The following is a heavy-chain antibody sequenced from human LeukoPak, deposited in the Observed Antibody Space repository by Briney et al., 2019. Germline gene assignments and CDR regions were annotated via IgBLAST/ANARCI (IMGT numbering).Heavy chain of an antibody. J-gene: IGHJ6*03. Sequence: GASVKVSCKASGYTFTSYYMHWVRQAPGQGLEWMGIINPSGGSTSYAQKFQGRVTMTRDMSTSTVYMELSSLRSEDTAVYYCARDGTGPNYYYYMDVWGKGTTVTVSS. CDR2: INPSGGST. V-gene: IGHV1-46*01. D-gene: IGHD1-1*01. CDR3: ARDGTGPNYYYYMDV. CDR1: GYTFTSYY.